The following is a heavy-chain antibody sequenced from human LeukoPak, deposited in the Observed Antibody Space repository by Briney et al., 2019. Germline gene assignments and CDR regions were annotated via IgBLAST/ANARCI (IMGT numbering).Heavy chain of an antibody. Sequence: GSLRLSCAGSGFPFSSYPISWVRQAPGKGLEWVSAVSGSGSSTYYADSVKGRFTISRDNSKNTLYLRMNSLRAEDTAVYYCAKEALIGALYYFDYWGQGTLVTVSS. CDR3: AKEALIGALYYFDY. J-gene: IGHJ4*02. D-gene: IGHD3-10*01. CDR2: VSGSGSST. CDR1: GFPFSSYP. V-gene: IGHV3-23*01.